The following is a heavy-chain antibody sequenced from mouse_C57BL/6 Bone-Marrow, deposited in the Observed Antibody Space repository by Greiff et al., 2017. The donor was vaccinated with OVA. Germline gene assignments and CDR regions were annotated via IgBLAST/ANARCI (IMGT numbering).Heavy chain of an antibody. CDR3: ERGGLWYPYYFDY. Sequence: QVQLQQSGAELVRPGTSVKMSCKASGYTFTNYWIGWAKQTPGHGLEWIGDIYPGGGYTNYNDKFKGQATLTADKSTSTDYMQFSSLTTEDSDIYYCERGGLWYPYYFDYGGQGTTHTVSS. CDR1: GYTFTNYW. CDR2: IYPGGGYT. J-gene: IGHJ2*01. V-gene: IGHV1-63*01. D-gene: IGHD2-1*01.